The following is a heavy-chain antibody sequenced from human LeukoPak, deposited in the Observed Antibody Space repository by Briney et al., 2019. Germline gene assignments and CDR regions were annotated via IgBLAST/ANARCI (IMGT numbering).Heavy chain of an antibody. Sequence: GESLKISCQGSGYSFTTYWIAWVRQMPEKGLEWMGIIYPDNSDTRYSPSFQGQVTISADKSISTAYLQWSSLKASDTAMYYCARHAAGTFYYDYYFDYWGQGTLVTVSS. V-gene: IGHV5-51*01. CDR2: IYPDNSDT. D-gene: IGHD3-22*01. CDR1: GYSFTTYW. J-gene: IGHJ4*02. CDR3: ARHAAGTFYYDYYFDY.